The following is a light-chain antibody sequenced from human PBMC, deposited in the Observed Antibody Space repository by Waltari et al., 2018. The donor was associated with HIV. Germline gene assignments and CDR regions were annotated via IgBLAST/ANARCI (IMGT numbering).Light chain of an antibody. CDR2: KDT. J-gene: IGLJ3*02. V-gene: IGLV3-25*03. CDR1: ALPNHY. Sequence: SSELTQPPSMSVSPGPTARITCSGDALPNHYAYWYQQKSGRAPVLIIFKDTYRPSGIPERFSGSTSGTTATLTISDVQAGDEADYYCQSTDTAGTVGVFGGGTKLT. CDR3: QSTDTAGTVGV.